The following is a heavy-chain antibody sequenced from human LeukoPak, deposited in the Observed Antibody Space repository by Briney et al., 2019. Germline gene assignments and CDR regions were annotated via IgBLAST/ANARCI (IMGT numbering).Heavy chain of an antibody. J-gene: IGHJ3*01. CDR1: GFTFSSYE. D-gene: IGHD3-16*01. Sequence: GGSLRLSCAASGFTFSSYEMNWVRQAPGKGLEWVSYISSSGSTIYYADSVKGRFTISRDNAKNSLYLQMNSLRAEDTAVYYCARDYDWEAFDVWGQGTMVTVSS. CDR3: ARDYDWEAFDV. CDR2: ISSSGSTI. V-gene: IGHV3-48*03.